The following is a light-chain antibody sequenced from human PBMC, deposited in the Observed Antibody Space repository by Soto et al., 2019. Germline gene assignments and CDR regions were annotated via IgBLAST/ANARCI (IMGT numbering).Light chain of an antibody. V-gene: IGKV3-15*01. CDR2: DIS. Sequence: EISMTQFPAILSAFPGEGATLSCRAAQDVTTNFAWYQLRRGQPPRLLIYDISTRATGVPARFSGSGSGTDFTLTISRLEPEDFAVYYCQQYGSSPLTFGGGTMGDIK. CDR1: QDVTTN. J-gene: IGKJ4*01. CDR3: QQYGSSPLT.